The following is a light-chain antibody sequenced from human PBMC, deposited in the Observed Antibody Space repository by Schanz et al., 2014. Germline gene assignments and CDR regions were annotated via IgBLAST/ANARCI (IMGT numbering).Light chain of an antibody. J-gene: IGLJ2*01. CDR3: SSYTRSSPVV. CDR2: EVN. CDR1: SSDVGGYNY. V-gene: IGLV2-8*01. Sequence: QSALTQPPSASGSPGQSVTISCTGTSSDVGGYNYVSWYQQHPGKAPKLMIYEVNKRPSGVPDRFSGSKSGNTASLTVSGLQAEDEADYYCSSYTRSSPVVFGGGTKLTVL.